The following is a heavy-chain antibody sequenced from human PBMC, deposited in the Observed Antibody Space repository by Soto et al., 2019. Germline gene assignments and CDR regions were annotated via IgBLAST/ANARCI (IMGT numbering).Heavy chain of an antibody. CDR2: MNPNSGNT. D-gene: IGHD1-1*01. Sequence: QVQLVQSGAEVKKPGASVKVSCKASGYTFTSYDINWVRQATGQGLEWMGWMNPNSGNTGYAQKFRGRVTMTRNTSISTAYMQLSSLRSEDTAVYYCAGERTGATRMDVWGQETTVTVSS. CDR1: GYTFTSYD. CDR3: AGERTGATRMDV. J-gene: IGHJ6*02. V-gene: IGHV1-8*01.